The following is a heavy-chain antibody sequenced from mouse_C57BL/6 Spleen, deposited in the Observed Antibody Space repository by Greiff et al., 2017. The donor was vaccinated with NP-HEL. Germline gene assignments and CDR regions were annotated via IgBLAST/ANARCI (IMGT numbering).Heavy chain of an antibody. Sequence: VQLKQSGPELVKPGASVKISCKASGYTFTDYYMNWVKQSHGKSLEWIGDINPNNGGTSYNQKFKGKATLTVDKSSSTAYMELRSLTSEDSAVYYCARDGNYVLAYWGQGTLVTVSA. J-gene: IGHJ3*01. CDR1: GYTFTDYY. D-gene: IGHD2-1*01. V-gene: IGHV1-26*01. CDR3: ARDGNYVLAY. CDR2: INPNNGGT.